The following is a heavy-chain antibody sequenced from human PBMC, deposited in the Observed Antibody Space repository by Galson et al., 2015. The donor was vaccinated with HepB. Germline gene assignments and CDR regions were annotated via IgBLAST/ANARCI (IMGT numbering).Heavy chain of an antibody. CDR3: ATLLGYCSSTSCYMDY. J-gene: IGHJ4*02. D-gene: IGHD2-2*02. CDR2: VDPEDGET. CDR1: GYTFTDYY. Sequence: VKVSCKVSGYTFTDYYMHWVQQAPGKELEWMGLVDPEDGETIYAEKFQGRVTITADTSTDTAYMELSSLRSEDTAVYYCATLLGYCSSTSCYMDYWGQGTLVTVSS. V-gene: IGHV1-69-2*01.